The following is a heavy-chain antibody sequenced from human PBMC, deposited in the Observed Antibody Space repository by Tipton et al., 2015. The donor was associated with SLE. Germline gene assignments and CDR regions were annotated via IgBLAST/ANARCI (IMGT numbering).Heavy chain of an antibody. CDR3: ARFLHIGGYFDL. D-gene: IGHD2-21*01. V-gene: IGHV3-23*03. J-gene: IGHJ4*02. CDR2: IYSRGSI. CDR1: KFTFTSYT. Sequence: SLRLSCAASKFTFTSYTMNWVRQAPGKGLEWVSVIYSRGSIHYSDSVRGRFTISRDNSKNMLYLQMDSLRADDTAVYFCARFLHIGGYFDLWGQGALVTVAS.